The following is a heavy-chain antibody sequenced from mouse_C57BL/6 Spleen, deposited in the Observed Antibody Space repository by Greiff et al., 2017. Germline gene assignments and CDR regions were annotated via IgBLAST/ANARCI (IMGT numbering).Heavy chain of an antibody. Sequence: VQLQQPGAELVMPGASVKLSCKASGYTFTSYWMHWVKQRPGQGLAWIGEIDPSDSYTNYNQKFKGKSTLTVDKSSSTAYMQLSSLTSEDSAVYYCARSHYYGSGSEDYWGQGTTLTVSS. CDR1: GYTFTSYW. CDR2: IDPSDSYT. J-gene: IGHJ2*01. V-gene: IGHV1-69*01. CDR3: ARSHYYGSGSEDY. D-gene: IGHD1-1*01.